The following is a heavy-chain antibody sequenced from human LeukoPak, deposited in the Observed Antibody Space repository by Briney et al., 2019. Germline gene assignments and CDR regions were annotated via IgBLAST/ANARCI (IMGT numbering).Heavy chain of an antibody. CDR1: GGSISSYY. CDR2: IYHSGST. J-gene: IGHJ6*03. CDR3: ASGGCSSTSCYTYYYYYYMDV. V-gene: IGHV4-59*08. D-gene: IGHD2-2*01. Sequence: PSETLSLTCTVSGGSISSYYWSWIRQPPGKGLEWIGSIYHSGSTYYNPSLKSRVTISVDTSKNQFSLKLNSVTAADTAVYYCASGGCSSTSCYTYYYYYYMDVWGNGTTVTVSS.